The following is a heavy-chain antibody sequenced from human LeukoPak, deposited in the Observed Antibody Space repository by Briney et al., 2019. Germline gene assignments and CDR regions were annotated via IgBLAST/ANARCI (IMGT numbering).Heavy chain of an antibody. CDR2: IIPIFGTA. D-gene: IGHD2-21*02. CDR3: ARDFGCGGDCYQGYYFDY. V-gene: IGHV1-69*06. J-gene: IGHJ4*02. CDR1: GGTFSSYA. Sequence: GASVKVSCKASGGTFSSYAISWVRQAPGQRLEWMGRIIPIFGTANYAQKFQGRVTITADKSTSTAYMELSSLRSEDTAVYYCARDFGCGGDCYQGYYFDYWGQGTLVTVSS.